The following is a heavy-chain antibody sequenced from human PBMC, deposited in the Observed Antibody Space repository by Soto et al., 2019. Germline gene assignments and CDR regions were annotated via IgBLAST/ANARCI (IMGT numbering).Heavy chain of an antibody. J-gene: IGHJ4*02. CDR3: TRGPRPSSVGTGAF. CDR1: GFTFSMYW. V-gene: IGHV3-74*01. Sequence: EVQLVESGGDLVQPGGSLRLSCTASGFTFSMYWMHWVRQVPGKGPERVSRISDDGSRADYADSVKGRFTISRDNAKNTLYLEMHVLRADDTAVYYCTRGPRPSSVGTGAFWGQGTPVTVSS. CDR2: ISDDGSRA. D-gene: IGHD3-10*01.